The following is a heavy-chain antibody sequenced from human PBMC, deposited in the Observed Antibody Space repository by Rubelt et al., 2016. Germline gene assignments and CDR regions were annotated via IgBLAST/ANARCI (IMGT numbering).Heavy chain of an antibody. CDR2: LSSSSSTI. CDR1: GFTFSTYS. D-gene: IGHD5-12*01. CDR3: ARSYSGYNPY. J-gene: IGHJ4*02. V-gene: IGHV3-48*01. Sequence: EVQLVESGGGLVQPGGFLRLSCAASGFTFSTYSMNWVRQAPGKGLEWVSYLSSSSSTIYYADSLKGRFTISRDNAKNSLYLQMNSLRAEDTAVYYCARSYSGYNPYWGQGTLVTVSS.